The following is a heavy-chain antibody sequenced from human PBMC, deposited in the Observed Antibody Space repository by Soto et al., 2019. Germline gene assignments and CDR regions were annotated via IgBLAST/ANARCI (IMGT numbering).Heavy chain of an antibody. CDR1: GFTFSGSA. J-gene: IGHJ4*02. Sequence: GGSLRLSCAASGFTFSGSAMHWVRQASGKGLEWVGRIRSKANNYATAYAASVKGRFTISRDDSKNTAYLQMNSLKTEDTAVYYCTAVGVQQLANYWGQGTLVTVSS. V-gene: IGHV3-73*01. D-gene: IGHD6-13*01. CDR3: TAVGVQQLANY. CDR2: IRSKANNYAT.